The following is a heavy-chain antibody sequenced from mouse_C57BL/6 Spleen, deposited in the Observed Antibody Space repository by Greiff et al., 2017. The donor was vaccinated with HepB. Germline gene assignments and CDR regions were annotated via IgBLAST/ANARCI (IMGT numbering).Heavy chain of an antibody. CDR3: ARHYYYYGSSYGYFDV. D-gene: IGHD1-1*01. CDR2: ISSGGSYT. CDR1: GFTFSSYG. J-gene: IGHJ1*03. Sequence: EVQVVESGGDLVKPGGSLKLSCAASGFTFSSYGMSWVRQTPDKRLEWVATISSGGSYTYYPDSVKGRFTISRDTAKNTLYLQMSSLKSEDTAMYYCARHYYYYGSSYGYFDVWGTGTTVTVSS. V-gene: IGHV5-6*01.